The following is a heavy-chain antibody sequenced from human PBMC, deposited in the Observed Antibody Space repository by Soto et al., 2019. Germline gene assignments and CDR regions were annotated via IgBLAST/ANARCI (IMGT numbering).Heavy chain of an antibody. J-gene: IGHJ4*02. CDR1: GGSFSCYY. CDR2: INHSGST. V-gene: IGHV4-34*01. D-gene: IGHD5-18*01. Sequence: SETLSLTCAVYGGSFSCYYWSWIRQPPGKGLEWIGEINHSGSTNYNPSLKSRVTISVDTSKNQFSLKLSSVTAADTAVYYCASYGYSYGFDYWGQGTLVTVSS. CDR3: ASYGYSYGFDY.